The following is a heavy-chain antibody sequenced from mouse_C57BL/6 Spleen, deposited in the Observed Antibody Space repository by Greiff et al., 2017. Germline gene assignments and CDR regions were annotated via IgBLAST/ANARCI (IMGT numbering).Heavy chain of an antibody. CDR1: GYTFTDYE. V-gene: IGHV1-15*01. CDR3: KRRGCSCTIDY. D-gene: IGHD3-1*01. CDR2: IDPETGGT. J-gene: IGHJ2*01. Sequence: QVQLQQSGAELVRPGASVTLSCKASGYTFTDYEMHWVKQTPVHGLEWIGAIDPETGGTAYNQKFKGKAILTADKSSSTAYMELRSLTSEDSAVSSCKRRGCSCTIDYWGQGTTLTVSS.